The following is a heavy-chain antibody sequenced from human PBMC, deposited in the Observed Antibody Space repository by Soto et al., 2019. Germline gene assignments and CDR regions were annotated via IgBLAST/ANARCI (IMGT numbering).Heavy chain of an antibody. CDR2: IYSGGST. V-gene: IGHV3-53*01. D-gene: IGHD2-2*02. J-gene: IGHJ4*02. Sequence: EVQLVESGGGLIQPGGSLRLSCAASGFTVSSNYMSWVRQAPGKGLEWVSVIYSGGSTYYADSVKGRYTIARDTSKNTLYLQMNSLRAEATAVYYCARAKLYAYGYCFDYWGQGTLVTVSS. CDR1: GFTVSSNY. CDR3: ARAKLYAYGYCFDY.